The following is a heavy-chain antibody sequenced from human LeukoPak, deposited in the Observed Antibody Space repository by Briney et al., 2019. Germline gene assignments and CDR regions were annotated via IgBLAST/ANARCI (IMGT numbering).Heavy chain of an antibody. V-gene: IGHV3-43*01. D-gene: IGHD6-13*01. J-gene: IGHJ4*02. CDR2: ISWDGGST. Sequence: GGSLRLSCAASGFTFDDYTMHWVRQAPGKGLEWVSLISWDGGSTYYADSVKGRFTISRDNSKNSLYLQMNSLRTEDTALYYCAKAHLIAAAGYFDYWGQGTPVTVSS. CDR3: AKAHLIAAAGYFDY. CDR1: GFTFDDYT.